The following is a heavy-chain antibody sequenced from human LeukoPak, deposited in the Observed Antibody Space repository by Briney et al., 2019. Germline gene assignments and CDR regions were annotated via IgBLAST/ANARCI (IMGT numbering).Heavy chain of an antibody. CDR2: ISAYNGNT. D-gene: IGHD3-9*01. CDR3: ARSGYYDILTGYYSGY. J-gene: IGHJ4*02. Sequence: AAVKVSCKASGYTFTSYGISWVRQAPGQGLEWMGWISAYNGNTNYAQKLQGRVTMTTDTSTSAAYRELRSMRSDDTAVYYCARSGYYDILTGYYSGYWGQGTLVTVSS. V-gene: IGHV1-18*01. CDR1: GYTFTSYG.